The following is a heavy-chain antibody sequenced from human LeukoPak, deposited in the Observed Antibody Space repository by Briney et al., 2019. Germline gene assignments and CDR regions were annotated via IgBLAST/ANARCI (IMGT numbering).Heavy chain of an antibody. CDR3: ASHKGF. CDR2: IYYSGST. J-gene: IGHJ4*02. CDR1: GASISSNNW. V-gene: IGHV4-28*01. Sequence: TSETLSLTCAVSGASISSNNWWSWFRQPPGKGLEWIGYIYYSGSTNYNPSLKSRVTISVDTSKSQFSLKLSSVTAADTAVYYCASHKGFWGQGTLVTVSS.